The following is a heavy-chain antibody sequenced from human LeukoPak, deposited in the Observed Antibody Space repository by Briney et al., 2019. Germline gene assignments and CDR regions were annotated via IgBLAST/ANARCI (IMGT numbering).Heavy chain of an antibody. CDR3: ARLPGIVGAWSPIDY. D-gene: IGHD1-26*01. CDR1: GYSFTDYY. J-gene: IGHJ4*02. V-gene: IGHV1-2*02. Sequence: ASVTVSFTASGYSFTDYYMHWVRQAPGQGHEWMGWINPDSGATNYAQKFQGRATMTRDTSITTFYMELSRLTYEDTAFYYCARLPGIVGAWSPIDYWGQGTLVTVSS. CDR2: INPDSGAT.